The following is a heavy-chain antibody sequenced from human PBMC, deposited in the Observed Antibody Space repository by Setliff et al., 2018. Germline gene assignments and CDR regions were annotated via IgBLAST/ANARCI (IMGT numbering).Heavy chain of an antibody. Sequence: SETLSLTCAVSGGSINSYYWNWIRQPPGKGLEWIGYIYYSGNSNYDTNYNPSLKSRVTILSDTSKNQFSLKLSSVTAAYTALYYCTVYNTGSSKDHYWGQGTPVTVSS. CDR3: TVYNTGSSKDHY. J-gene: IGHJ4*02. CDR1: GGSINSYY. CDR2: IYYSGNSNYDT. D-gene: IGHD2-8*02. V-gene: IGHV4-59*03.